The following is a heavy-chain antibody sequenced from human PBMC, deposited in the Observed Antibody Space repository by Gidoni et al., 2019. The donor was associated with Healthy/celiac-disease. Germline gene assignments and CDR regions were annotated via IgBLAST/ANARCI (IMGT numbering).Heavy chain of an antibody. J-gene: IGHJ4*02. V-gene: IGHV3-23*01. D-gene: IGHD2-2*01. CDR3: AKADLIVVVPAAIDY. Sequence: EVQLLESGGGLVQPGGSLRLSCAASGFTFSSYAMSWVRQAPGKGLEWVSAISGSGGSTYYADSVKGRFTSSRDNSKNTLYLQMNSLRAEDTAVYYCAKADLIVVVPAAIDYWGQGTLVTVSS. CDR2: ISGSGGST. CDR1: GFTFSSYA.